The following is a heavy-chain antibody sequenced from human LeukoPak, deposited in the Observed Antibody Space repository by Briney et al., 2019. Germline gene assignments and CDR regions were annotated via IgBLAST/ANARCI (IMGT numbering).Heavy chain of an antibody. J-gene: IGHJ5*01. CDR1: GYTLTELS. CDR2: INPSGGST. CDR3: ARDALALGYCSSTSCYLGWFDS. D-gene: IGHD2-2*01. Sequence: ASVKVSCKVSGYTLTELSMHWVRQAPGQGLEWMGIINPSGGSTSYAQKFQGRVTMTRDTSTSTVYMELSSLRSEDTAVYYCARDALALGYCSSTSCYLGWFDSWGQGTLVTVSS. V-gene: IGHV1-46*01.